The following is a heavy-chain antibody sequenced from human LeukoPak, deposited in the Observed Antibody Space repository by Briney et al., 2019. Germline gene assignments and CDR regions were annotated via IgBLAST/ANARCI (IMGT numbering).Heavy chain of an antibody. J-gene: IGHJ4*02. V-gene: IGHV3-30*18. CDR2: ISYDGSNK. Sequence: GGSLRLSCTASGFTFSNYGMHWVRQAPGKGLEWVAVISYDGSNKYYADSVKGRFTFSRDNSKSTLYLQMNSLRAEDTAVYYCAKEYCSNSVCHSLDYWGQGTLVTVSS. D-gene: IGHD2-8*01. CDR1: GFTFSNYG. CDR3: AKEYCSNSVCHSLDY.